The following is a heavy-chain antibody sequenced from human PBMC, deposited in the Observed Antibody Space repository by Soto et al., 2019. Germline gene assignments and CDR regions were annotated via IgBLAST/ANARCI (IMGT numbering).Heavy chain of an antibody. Sequence: QLQLQESGPGLVKPSQTLSLTCAVSGGSISSGGYSWSWIRQPPGKGLEWIGYIYHSGSTYYNPSRKRRVTTSVDGSKKQFSLQLSSVPAADTNVYYFAGGLVTAFHSWGQGTLVTVSS. D-gene: IGHD2-21*02. CDR3: AGGLVTAFHS. CDR2: IYHSGST. V-gene: IGHV4-30-2*01. J-gene: IGHJ5*01. CDR1: GGSISSGGYS.